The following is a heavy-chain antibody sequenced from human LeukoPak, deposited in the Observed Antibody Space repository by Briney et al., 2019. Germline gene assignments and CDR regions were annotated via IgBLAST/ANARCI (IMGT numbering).Heavy chain of an antibody. Sequence: GGSLRLSCAASGFTFSSYSMLRVRQAPGKGLEWVSYISSSGSTIYYADSVKGRFTISRDNAKNSLYLQMNSLRAEDTAVYYCARARGARPNINFDYWGQGTLVTVSS. CDR2: ISSSGSTI. D-gene: IGHD6-6*01. CDR1: GFTFSSYS. CDR3: ARARGARPNINFDY. J-gene: IGHJ4*02. V-gene: IGHV3-48*04.